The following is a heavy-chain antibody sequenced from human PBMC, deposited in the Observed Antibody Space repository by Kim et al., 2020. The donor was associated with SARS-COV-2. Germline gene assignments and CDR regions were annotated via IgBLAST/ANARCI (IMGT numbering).Heavy chain of an antibody. J-gene: IGHJ5*02. D-gene: IGHD1-26*01. CDR1: GYTFSSYD. CDR3: ARGGTLDP. V-gene: IGHV1-8*01. CDR2: MNPNTENT. Sequence: ASVKVSCKASGYTFSSYDVNWVRQAPGQGLEWMGWMNPNTENTVLAQKFQGRVTMTRNASISMAYMELSGLTSEDTAVYFCARGGTLDPWGQGTLVTVSS.